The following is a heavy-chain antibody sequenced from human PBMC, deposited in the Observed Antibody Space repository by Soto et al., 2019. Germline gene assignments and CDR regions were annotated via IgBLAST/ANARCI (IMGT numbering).Heavy chain of an antibody. Sequence: TSETLSLTCAVYGGSFSGYYWSWIRQPPGKGLEWIGEINHSGSTSYNPSLKSRVTISVDTSKKQFSLKLSSVTAADTAVYYCATRIVATTTFDYWGQGTLVTVSS. D-gene: IGHD5-12*01. V-gene: IGHV4-34*01. CDR3: ATRIVATTTFDY. CDR2: INHSGST. CDR1: GGSFSGYY. J-gene: IGHJ4*02.